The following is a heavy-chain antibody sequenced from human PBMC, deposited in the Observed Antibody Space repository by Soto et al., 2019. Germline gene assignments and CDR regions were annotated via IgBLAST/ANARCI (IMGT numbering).Heavy chain of an antibody. CDR1: GYSFTSYW. CDR3: AIKDSSGSSSPFDY. D-gene: IGHD3-22*01. J-gene: IGHJ4*02. V-gene: IGHV5-51*01. Sequence: GESLISCKGSGYSFTSYWIGWVRQMPGKGLEWMGIIYPGDSDTRYSPSFQGQVTISADKSISTAYLQWSSLKASDTAMYYCAIKDSSGSSSPFDYWGQGTLVTVSS. CDR2: IYPGDSDT.